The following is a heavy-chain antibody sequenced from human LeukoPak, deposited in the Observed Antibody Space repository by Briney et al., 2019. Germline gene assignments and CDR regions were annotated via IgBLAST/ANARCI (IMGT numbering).Heavy chain of an antibody. CDR2: ISGSGGST. Sequence: GGSLRLSCAVSGFTFSSYAMSWVRQAPGKGLEWVSAISGSGGSTYYADSVKGRFTISRDNSKNTLYLQMNSLRAEDTAVYYCAKLTVSYAWSYYYMDVWGKGTTVTVSS. CDR3: AKLTVSYAWSYYYMDV. CDR1: GFTFSSYA. J-gene: IGHJ6*03. D-gene: IGHD4-11*01. V-gene: IGHV3-23*01.